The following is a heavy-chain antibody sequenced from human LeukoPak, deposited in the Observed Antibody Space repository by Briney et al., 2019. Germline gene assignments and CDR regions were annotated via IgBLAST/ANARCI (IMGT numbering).Heavy chain of an antibody. CDR2: ICWDDDK. V-gene: IGHV2-70*01. CDR3: ARMQSAYDAFDI. Sequence: SGPTVANPTHTHTLTCTFLGFSLNTRGICVSWIRQPPGNALEWLALICWDDDKYYSKSLKTRLTISKDTSKTQVIVTMTNMDPVDTATYYCARMQSAYDAFDIWGQGTMVTVSP. J-gene: IGHJ3*02. CDR1: GFSLNTRGIC. D-gene: IGHD3-3*01.